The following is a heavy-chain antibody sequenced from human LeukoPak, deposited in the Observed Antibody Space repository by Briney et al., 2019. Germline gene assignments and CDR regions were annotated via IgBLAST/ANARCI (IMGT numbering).Heavy chain of an antibody. V-gene: IGHV3-20*04. J-gene: IGHJ1*01. D-gene: IGHD3-22*01. CDR1: GFTFDDYG. Sequence: PGGSLRLSCAASGFTFDDYGMSWVRQAPGKGLEWVSGINWNGGSTGYADSVKGRFTISRDNVKNSLYLQMNSLRAEDTALYYCARGPYDSSGYYYTSYFQHWGQGTLVTVSS. CDR2: INWNGGST. CDR3: ARGPYDSSGYYYTSYFQH.